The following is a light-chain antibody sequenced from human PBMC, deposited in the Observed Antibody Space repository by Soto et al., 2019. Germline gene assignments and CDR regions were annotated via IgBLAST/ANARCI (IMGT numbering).Light chain of an antibody. CDR1: SSNIGSNS. CDR2: GSN. CDR3: AAWDDTLNGPV. Sequence: QSVLTQPPSASGTPGQRVSISCSGSSSNIGSNSVTWYQQFLGKAPKLLIYGSNQRPSGVPDRFSGSESGTSASLAISGLQSEDESDYYCAAWDDTLNGPVFGGGTKVTVL. J-gene: IGLJ2*01. V-gene: IGLV1-44*01.